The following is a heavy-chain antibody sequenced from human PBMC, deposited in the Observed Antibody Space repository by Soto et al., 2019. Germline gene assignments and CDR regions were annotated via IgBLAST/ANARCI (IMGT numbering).Heavy chain of an antibody. D-gene: IGHD3-22*01. V-gene: IGHV1-69*13. J-gene: IGHJ3*02. Sequence: GASVKVSCKASGGTFSSYAISWVRQAPGQGLEWMGGIIPIFGTANYAQKFQGRVTITADESTSTAYMELSSLRSEDTAVYYCTSSGVTMIVVVRPHDAFDNWGQGTMVTVS. CDR3: TSSGVTMIVVVRPHDAFDN. CDR2: IIPIFGTA. CDR1: GGTFSSYA.